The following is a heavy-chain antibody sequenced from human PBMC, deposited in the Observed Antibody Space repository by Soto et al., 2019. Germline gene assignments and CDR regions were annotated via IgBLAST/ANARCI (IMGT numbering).Heavy chain of an antibody. Sequence: ASVKVSCKVSGYTLTELSMHWVRQAPGKGLEWMGGFDPEDGETIYAQKFQGRVTMTEDTSTDTAYMELSSLRSEDTAVYYWATDKGRRQQLPHYYYYSGMDVWGQGTTVTVSS. V-gene: IGHV1-24*01. J-gene: IGHJ6*02. CDR2: FDPEDGET. D-gene: IGHD6-13*01. CDR1: GYTLTELS. CDR3: ATDKGRRQQLPHYYYYSGMDV.